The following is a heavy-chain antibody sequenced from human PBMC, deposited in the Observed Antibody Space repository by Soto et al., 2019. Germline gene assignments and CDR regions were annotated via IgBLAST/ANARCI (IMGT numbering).Heavy chain of an antibody. CDR2: ISANNGDT. CDR3: ARGRVRQQLDLTRGYYYYGMDV. CDR1: GYTFTSYG. Sequence: ASVKVSCKASGYTFTSYGIRWVRQAPGQGLEWMGWISANNGDTNYAQKLQGWVTMTTDTSMSTAYMELRSLRSDDTAVYYCARGRVRQQLDLTRGYYYYGMDVWGQGTTVTVSS. D-gene: IGHD6-13*01. V-gene: IGHV1-18*01. J-gene: IGHJ6*02.